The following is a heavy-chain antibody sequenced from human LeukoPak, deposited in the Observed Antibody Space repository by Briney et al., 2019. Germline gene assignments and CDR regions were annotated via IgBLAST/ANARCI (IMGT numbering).Heavy chain of an antibody. Sequence: SQTLSLTCAISGDSVSSNSVTWNWIRQSPSRGLEWLGRTYYRYTWYNDYAVSGRARITVNPDTSKNQFSLHLNSVTPEDTAVYYCARRLTQYDCFDPWGQGILVTVSS. J-gene: IGHJ5*02. V-gene: IGHV6-1*01. CDR3: ARRLTQYDCFDP. CDR2: TYYRYTWYN. CDR1: GDSVSSNSVT. D-gene: IGHD2-2*01.